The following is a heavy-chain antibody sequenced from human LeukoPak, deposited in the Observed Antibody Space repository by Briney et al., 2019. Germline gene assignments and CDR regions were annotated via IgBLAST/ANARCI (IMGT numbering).Heavy chain of an antibody. CDR1: GGTFSSYA. V-gene: IGHV1-69*13. J-gene: IGHJ4*02. CDR3: ARCAFGTSSYYFDY. Sequence: GASVEVSCKASGGTFSSYAISWVRQAPGQGLEWMGGIIPIFGTANYAQKFQGRVTITADESTSTAYMELSSLRSEDTAVYYCARCAFGTSSYYFDYWGQGTLVTVSS. CDR2: IIPIFGTA. D-gene: IGHD2-2*01.